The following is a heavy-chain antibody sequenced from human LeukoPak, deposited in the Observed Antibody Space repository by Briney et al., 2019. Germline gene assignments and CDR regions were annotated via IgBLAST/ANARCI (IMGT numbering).Heavy chain of an antibody. CDR2: INQDGSDK. J-gene: IGHJ4*02. V-gene: IGHV3-7*01. CDR1: GLTSSIHW. CDR3: VGGDY. Sequence: GGSLRLSCAASGLTSSIHWMNWVRQAPGKGLECVANINQDGSDKYYVDSVKGRFTISRDNTKNSLYLQMNSLRAEDTAVYYCVGGDYWGQGTLVTVSS.